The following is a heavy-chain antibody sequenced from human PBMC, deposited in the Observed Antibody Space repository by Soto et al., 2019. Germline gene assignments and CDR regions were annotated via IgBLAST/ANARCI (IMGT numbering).Heavy chain of an antibody. CDR3: ARQTRIGYSSTSVRIDT. J-gene: IGHJ5*02. CDR2: ISYSGNT. Sequence: SETLSLTCSVSGGSISSSSYYWGWIRQPPEKGLEYIGSISYSGNTNYNMSLRSRATISVDTSKNQFSLKLTSVTAADTAVYYCARQTRIGYSSTSVRIDTWGQG. D-gene: IGHD5-18*01. CDR1: GGSISSSSYY. V-gene: IGHV4-39*01.